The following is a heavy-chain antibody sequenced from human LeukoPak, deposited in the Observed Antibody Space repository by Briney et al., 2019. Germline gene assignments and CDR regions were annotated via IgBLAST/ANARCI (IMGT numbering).Heavy chain of an antibody. CDR2: INHSGST. V-gene: IGHV4-34*01. CDR1: GFTFSSYG. J-gene: IGHJ6*02. D-gene: IGHD6-19*01. CDR3: ARGQFGGWSFSEPYYYYGMDV. Sequence: GSLRLSCAASGFTFSSYGMHWVRQPPGKGLEWIGEINHSGSTNYNPSLKSRVTISVDTSKNQFSLKLSSVTAADTAVYYCARGQFGGWSFSEPYYYYGMDVWGQGTTVTVSS.